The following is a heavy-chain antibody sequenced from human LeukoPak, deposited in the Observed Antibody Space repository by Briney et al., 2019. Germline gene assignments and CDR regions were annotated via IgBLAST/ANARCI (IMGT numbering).Heavy chain of an antibody. CDR1: GYTLTELS. D-gene: IGHD3-10*01. CDR3: AALELLWFGELFWDY. J-gene: IGHJ4*02. V-gene: IGHV1-24*01. Sequence: EASVKVSCKVSGYTLTELSMHWVRQAPGKGLAWMGGFDPEDGETIYAQKFQGRVTMTEDTSTDTAYMELSSLRSEDTAVYYCAALELLWFGELFWDYWGQGTLVTVSS. CDR2: FDPEDGET.